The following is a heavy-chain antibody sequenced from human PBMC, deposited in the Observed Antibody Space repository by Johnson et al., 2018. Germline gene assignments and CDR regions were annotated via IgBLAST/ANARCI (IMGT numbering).Heavy chain of an antibody. CDR1: GFTFSSYG. CDR3: ARETRVNKGTPIRPYYYYHGMDV. J-gene: IGHJ6*02. Sequence: QVQLVQSGGGVVQPGRSLRLSCAASGFTFSSYGMHWVRQAPGKGLEWVAVISYDGSNKYYADSVKGRFTISRDNAKNSLYLQMHSLRDEDTAVYYCARETRVNKGTPIRPYYYYHGMDVWGQGTTVTVSS. CDR2: ISYDGSNK. V-gene: IGHV3-30*03. D-gene: IGHD1-1*01.